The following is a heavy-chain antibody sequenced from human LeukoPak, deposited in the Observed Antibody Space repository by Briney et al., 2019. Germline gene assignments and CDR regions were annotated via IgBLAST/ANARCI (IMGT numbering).Heavy chain of an antibody. V-gene: IGHV3-11*01. CDR3: AKGTHSSSWHWFDP. CDR2: IESSGNVI. D-gene: IGHD6-13*01. Sequence: GGSLRLSCAASGFTFSDYYMTWIRQAPGRGLEWLSYIESSGNVIYYADSVKGRFTISRDNAKNSVFLQMNSLRAEDTAVYYCAKGTHSSSWHWFDPWGQGTLVTVSS. CDR1: GFTFSDYY. J-gene: IGHJ5*02.